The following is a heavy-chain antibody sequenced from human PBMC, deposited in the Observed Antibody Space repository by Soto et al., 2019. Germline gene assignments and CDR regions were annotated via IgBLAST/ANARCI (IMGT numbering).Heavy chain of an antibody. J-gene: IGHJ4*02. CDR1: GGSFSGYY. V-gene: IGHV4-34*01. Sequence: QVQLQQWGAGLLKPSETLSLTCAVYGGSFSGYYWTWIRQPPGTGLEWIGEINHSGSTNYNPSLKSRVTISVDTSKNLFSLKLTSVTAADTAVYYCVRDKRTCLFDYWCQGTLVTVSS. CDR2: INHSGST. CDR3: VRDKRTCLFDY.